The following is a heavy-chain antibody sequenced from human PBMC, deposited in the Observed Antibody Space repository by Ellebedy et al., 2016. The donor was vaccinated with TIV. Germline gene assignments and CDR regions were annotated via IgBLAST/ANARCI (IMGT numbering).Heavy chain of an antibody. D-gene: IGHD6-19*01. CDR2: ISDSGSMI. Sequence: GESLKISXAASGFSSSDYYMSWIRQAPGKGLEWVSYISDSGSMIHYADSVKGRFTTSMDNSKNSLYLQMNNLRAEDTAVYYCARISSGRSFYGMDVWGQGTTVTVSS. J-gene: IGHJ6*02. V-gene: IGHV3-11*01. CDR3: ARISSGRSFYGMDV. CDR1: GFSSSDYY.